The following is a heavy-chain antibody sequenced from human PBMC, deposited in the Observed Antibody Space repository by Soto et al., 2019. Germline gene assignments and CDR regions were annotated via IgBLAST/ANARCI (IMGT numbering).Heavy chain of an antibody. CDR3: ARLAAIAAPGGYYYYYMDV. J-gene: IGHJ6*03. D-gene: IGHD6-13*01. V-gene: IGHV3-21*01. CDR2: ISSSSSYI. Sequence: PGGSLRLSCAASGVTFSSYSMNWVRQAPGKGLEWVSSISSSSSYIYYADSVKGRFTISRDNAKNSLYLQMNSLRAEDTAVYYCARLAAIAAPGGYYYYYMDVWGKGTTVTVSS. CDR1: GVTFSSYS.